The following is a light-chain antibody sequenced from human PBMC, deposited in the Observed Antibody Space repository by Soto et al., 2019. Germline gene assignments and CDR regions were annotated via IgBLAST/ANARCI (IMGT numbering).Light chain of an antibody. Sequence: EIVLTQSPGTLSLSPGERATLSCRASQSISSNYLAWYQQKPGQSPRLLIYGASSRATGIPDRFSGSGSGTEFSLTISRLEPEDFAVYYCQQYGNSPLTFGPGTRVEIK. CDR3: QQYGNSPLT. J-gene: IGKJ3*01. CDR2: GAS. CDR1: QSISSNY. V-gene: IGKV3-20*01.